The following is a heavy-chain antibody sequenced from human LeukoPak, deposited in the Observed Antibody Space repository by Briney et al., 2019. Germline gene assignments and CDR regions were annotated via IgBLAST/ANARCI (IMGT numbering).Heavy chain of an antibody. Sequence: SETLSLTCTVSGDSLSSSSFFWGWIRQPPGKGLEWIGAVYSENTYYNPSLGSRVSISVDTSKNQFSLTMSSVTAADTAVYFCARGLEVRARVGYHYYMDVWGKGTTVTVSS. CDR2: VYSENT. V-gene: IGHV4-39*07. CDR3: ARGLEVRARVGYHYYMDV. CDR1: GDSLSSSSFF. D-gene: IGHD1-26*01. J-gene: IGHJ6*03.